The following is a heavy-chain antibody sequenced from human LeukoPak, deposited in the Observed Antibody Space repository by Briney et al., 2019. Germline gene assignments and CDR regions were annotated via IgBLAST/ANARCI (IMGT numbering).Heavy chain of an antibody. D-gene: IGHD2-15*01. Sequence: QPGGSLRLSCAASGFTFSSYWMHWVRQAPGKGLEWVSGISNSGGSTYNADSVKGRFTISRDNSKNTLYLQMNSLRGEDTAVYYCAKPQVVGATDYWYFDLWGRGTLVTVSS. CDR1: GFTFSSYW. V-gene: IGHV3-23*01. J-gene: IGHJ2*01. CDR2: ISNSGGST. CDR3: AKPQVVGATDYWYFDL.